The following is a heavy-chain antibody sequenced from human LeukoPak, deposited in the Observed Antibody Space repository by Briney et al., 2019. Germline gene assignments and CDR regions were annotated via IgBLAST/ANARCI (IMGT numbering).Heavy chain of an antibody. CDR2: INHSGST. CDR1: GGSFSGYY. Sequence: PSETLSLTYAVYGGSFSGYYWSWIRQPPGKGLEWIGEINHSGSTNYNPSLKSRVTISVDTSKNQFSLKLSSVTAADTAVYYCARTMITFGGVIAIDYWGQGTLVTVSS. CDR3: ARTMITFGGVIAIDY. J-gene: IGHJ4*02. V-gene: IGHV4-34*01. D-gene: IGHD3-16*02.